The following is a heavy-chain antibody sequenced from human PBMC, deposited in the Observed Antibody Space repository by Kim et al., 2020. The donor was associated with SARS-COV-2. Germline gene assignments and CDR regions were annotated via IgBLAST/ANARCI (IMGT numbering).Heavy chain of an antibody. CDR3: ARTLGYCSSTSCYALNAFDI. CDR2: INHSGST. J-gene: IGHJ3*02. CDR1: GGSFSGYY. Sequence: SETLSLTCAVYGGSFSGYYWSWIRQPPGKGLEWIGEINHSGSTNYNPSLKSRGTISVDTSKNQFSLKLSTVTAADTAVYYCARTLGYCSSTSCYALNAFDIWGQGTMVTVSS. D-gene: IGHD2-2*01. V-gene: IGHV4-34*01.